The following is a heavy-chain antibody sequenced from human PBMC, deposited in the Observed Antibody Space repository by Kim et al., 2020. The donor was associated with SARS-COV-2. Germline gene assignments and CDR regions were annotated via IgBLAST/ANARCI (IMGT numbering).Heavy chain of an antibody. CDR3: AREGVVPAATNWFDP. CDR2: INHSGST. J-gene: IGHJ5*02. V-gene: IGHV4-34*01. CDR1: GGSFSGYY. D-gene: IGHD2-2*01. Sequence: SETLSLTCAVYGGSFSGYYWSWIRQPPGKGLEWIGEINHSGSTNYNPSLKSRVTIPVDTSKNQFSLKLSSVTAADTAVYYCAREGVVPAATNWFDPWGQGTLVTVSS.